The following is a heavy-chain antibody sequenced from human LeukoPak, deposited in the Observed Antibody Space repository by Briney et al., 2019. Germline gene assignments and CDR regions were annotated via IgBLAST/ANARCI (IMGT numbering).Heavy chain of an antibody. V-gene: IGHV3-30*02. CDR1: GFTFSSYD. CDR2: IRYDGSYT. D-gene: IGHD2-15*01. CDR3: AKDGGSDPDSFDI. Sequence: GGSLRLSCAASGFTFSSYDMHWVRQAPGKGLEWVAFIRYDGSYTYYADSVKGRFTISRDNTKNSLYLQMNSLRAEDTAVYYCAKDGGSDPDSFDIWGQGTMVTVSS. J-gene: IGHJ3*02.